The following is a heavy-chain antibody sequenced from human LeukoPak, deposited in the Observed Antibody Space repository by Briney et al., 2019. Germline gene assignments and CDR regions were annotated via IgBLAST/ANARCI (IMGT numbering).Heavy chain of an antibody. V-gene: IGHV4-38-2*01. D-gene: IGHD3-22*01. CDR3: ARSGDYIKEGFDY. CDR1: GYSIRSGHY. CDR2: INHSGIT. J-gene: IGHJ4*02. Sequence: SETLSLTCAVSGYSIRSGHYWGWIRQSPGKGLEWIGSINHSGITEYNPSLKSRVTLSVDTSKNQFSLQLRSVTAADRALYYCARSGDYIKEGFDYWGQGTQVTASS.